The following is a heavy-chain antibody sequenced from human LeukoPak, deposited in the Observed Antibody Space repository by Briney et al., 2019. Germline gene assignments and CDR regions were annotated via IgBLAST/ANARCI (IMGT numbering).Heavy chain of an antibody. Sequence: ASVKVSCKASGYTFTSYGISWVRQAPGQGLEWMGWISAYNGNTNYAQKLQGRVTMTTDTSTSTAYMELRSLRSDDTAVYYCARDVGYCSGTSCFDASDIWGQGTMVTVSS. CDR3: ARDVGYCSGTSCFDASDI. CDR2: ISAYNGNT. D-gene: IGHD2-2*01. V-gene: IGHV1-18*01. J-gene: IGHJ3*02. CDR1: GYTFTSYG.